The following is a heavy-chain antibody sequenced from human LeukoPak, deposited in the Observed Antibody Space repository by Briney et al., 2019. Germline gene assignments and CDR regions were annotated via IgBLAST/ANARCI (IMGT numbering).Heavy chain of an antibody. CDR2: ISSSSTTI. V-gene: IGHV3-48*01. CDR3: ARAMTTEANDY. Sequence: PGGSLRLSCAVSGFTFRSYSMNWVRQAPGKGLEWVSYISSSSTTIYYADSVKGRFTVSRDSAKNSLYLQMNNLKVEDTAVYYCARAMTTEANDYWGQGTLVTVSS. D-gene: IGHD4-11*01. J-gene: IGHJ4*02. CDR1: GFTFRSYS.